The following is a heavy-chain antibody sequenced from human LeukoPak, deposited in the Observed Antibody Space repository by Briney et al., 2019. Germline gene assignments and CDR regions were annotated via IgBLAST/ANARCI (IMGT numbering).Heavy chain of an antibody. J-gene: IGHJ4*02. CDR3: ARAGTTYYDFWSDMPFDY. V-gene: IGHV3-33*01. CDR1: GGSFRSSS. D-gene: IGHD3-3*01. CDR2: IWLDVSNK. Sequence: GGSLRLSCAVSGGSFRSSSMHWGRNGPRKGLERGAVIWLDVSNKYYADSAKGRFTISRDNTKNTLYLQMNSLRAEDTAVYYCARAGTTYYDFWSDMPFDYWGQGTLVTVSS.